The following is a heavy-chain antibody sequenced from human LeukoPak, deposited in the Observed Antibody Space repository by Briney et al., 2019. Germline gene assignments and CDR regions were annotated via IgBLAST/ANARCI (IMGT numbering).Heavy chain of an antibody. CDR2: IRYDGSNK. CDR3: AKGPSSGNWFDP. V-gene: IGHV3-30*02. D-gene: IGHD6-6*01. CDR1: GFTFSSYG. Sequence: GGSLRLSCAASGFTFSSYGMHWVRQAPGKGLEWVAFIRYDGSNKYYADSVKGRFTISRDNSKNTLYLQMNSLRAENTAVYYCAKGPSSGNWFDPWGQGTLVTVSS. J-gene: IGHJ5*02.